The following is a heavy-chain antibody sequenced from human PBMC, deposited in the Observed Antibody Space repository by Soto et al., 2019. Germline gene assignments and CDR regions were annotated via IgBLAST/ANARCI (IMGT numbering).Heavy chain of an antibody. V-gene: IGHV3-30*18. CDR1: GFTFSSYG. J-gene: IGHJ6*02. CDR2: ISYDGSNK. Sequence: QVQLVESGGGVVQPGRSLRLSCAASGFTFSSYGMHWVRQAPGTGLEWVAVISYDGSNKDYADSVKGRFTISRDNSKNTLYLQMNSLRAEDTAVYYCAKDSREYSYVFGSLNGRYGMDVWGQGTTVTVSS. CDR3: AKDSREYSYVFGSLNGRYGMDV. D-gene: IGHD5-18*01.